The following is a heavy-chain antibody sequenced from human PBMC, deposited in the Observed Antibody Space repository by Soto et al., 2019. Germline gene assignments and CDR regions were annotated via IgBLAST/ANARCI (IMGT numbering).Heavy chain of an antibody. CDR1: GGTFSIYA. CDR3: ARGVHDDSSGYYYFY. Sequence: ASVKVSCKASGGTFSIYAIDWVRQAPGQGLEWMGGIIPLFGTAKHAQKFQGRITITADESTRTAYMELRSLRSEDTAVYYCARGVHDDSSGYYYFYWGQGTLVTASS. V-gene: IGHV1-69*13. CDR2: IIPLFGTA. J-gene: IGHJ4*02. D-gene: IGHD3-22*01.